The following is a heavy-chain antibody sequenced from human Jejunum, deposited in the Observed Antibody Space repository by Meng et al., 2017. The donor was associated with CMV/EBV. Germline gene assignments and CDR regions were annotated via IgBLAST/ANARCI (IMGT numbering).Heavy chain of an antibody. CDR3: ARVGAYCGGDCYHPR. CDR1: GGPLSSRNW. CDR2: IYHSGST. J-gene: IGHJ4*02. Sequence: VPLQEAGPGLVKPSGPRSLTCAVSGGPLSSRNWWSWVRQPPGKGLEWIGEIYHSGSTNYNPSLKSRVTISVDESKNQFSLRLSSVTAADTAVYYCARVGAYCGGDCYHPRWGQGTLVTVSS. D-gene: IGHD2-21*02. V-gene: IGHV4-4*02.